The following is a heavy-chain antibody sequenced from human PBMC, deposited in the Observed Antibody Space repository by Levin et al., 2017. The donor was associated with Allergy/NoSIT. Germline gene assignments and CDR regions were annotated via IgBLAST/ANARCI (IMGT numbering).Heavy chain of an antibody. CDR2: IYYSGST. CDR1: GGSVSSGDYY. CDR3: ARVYRDYYYDSSGYHPIGGYFDY. J-gene: IGHJ4*02. V-gene: IGHV4-30-4*01. Sequence: SETLSLTCTVSGGSVSSGDYYWSWIRQPPGKGLEWIGYIYYSGSTYYNPSLKSRVTISVDTSKNQFSLKLSSVTAADTAVYYCARVYRDYYYDSSGYHPIGGYFDYWGQGTLVTVSS. D-gene: IGHD3-22*01.